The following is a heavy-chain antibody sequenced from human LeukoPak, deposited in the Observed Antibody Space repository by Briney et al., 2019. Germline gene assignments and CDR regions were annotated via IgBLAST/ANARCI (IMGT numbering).Heavy chain of an antibody. CDR1: GFTFSSFP. J-gene: IGHJ4*02. D-gene: IGHD4-17*01. Sequence: PGGSLRLSCAASGFTFSSFPMHWVRQAPGKGLEWVAVISYDGSNKFYADSVMGRFIISRHTSNNTVYLQMSSLRAEDTGVYFCARVGPSPQYGDPYPFDYWGQGTLVTVSS. V-gene: IGHV3-30-3*01. CDR3: ARVGPSPQYGDPYPFDY. CDR2: ISYDGSNK.